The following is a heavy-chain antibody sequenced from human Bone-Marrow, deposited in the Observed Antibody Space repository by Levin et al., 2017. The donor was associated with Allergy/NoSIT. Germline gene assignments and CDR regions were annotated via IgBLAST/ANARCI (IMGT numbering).Heavy chain of an antibody. Sequence: PGESLKISCAGSGFTFSTYEMNWVRQAPGKGLECVSYISSSGSTIYYADSVKGRFTISRDNAKNSLYLQMNSLRAEDTAVYYCARDLGISNYYYYGIDVWGQGTSVTVSS. J-gene: IGHJ6*02. V-gene: IGHV3-48*03. CDR2: ISSSGSTI. CDR3: ARDLGISNYYYYGIDV. CDR1: GFTFSTYE. D-gene: IGHD1-14*01.